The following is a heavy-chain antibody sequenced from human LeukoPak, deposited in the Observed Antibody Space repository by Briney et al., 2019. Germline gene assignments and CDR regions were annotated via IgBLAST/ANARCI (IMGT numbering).Heavy chain of an antibody. D-gene: IGHD6-19*01. CDR3: AGGSGWLIDY. CDR1: GFTFSSYW. Sequence: GGSLRLSCAASGFTFSSYWMHWVRQLPGKGLVWVSHINTGGSSTSYADSVKGRFTISRDNAKNTLYLQMNSLRAEDTAVYYCAGGSGWLIDYWGQGTLVTVSS. J-gene: IGHJ4*02. CDR2: INTGGSST. V-gene: IGHV3-74*01.